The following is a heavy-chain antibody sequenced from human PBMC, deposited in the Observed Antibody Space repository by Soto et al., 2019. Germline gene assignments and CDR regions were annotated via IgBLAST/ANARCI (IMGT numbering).Heavy chain of an antibody. V-gene: IGHV4-31*11. D-gene: IGHD2-21*02. CDR2: IYYSGST. CDR1: GCSIRGAGCY. CDR3: ARVGRLGSVVTPVHNYIDP. Sequence: PADTLSLTCAVSGCSIRGAGCYWIWLLQHPGKGLEWIGYIYYSGSTYYNPSLKGRVSISLDTSKNQFSLKLSSLTAADTAVYYCARVGRLGSVVTPVHNYIDPCGQGTLVTVSS. J-gene: IGHJ5*02.